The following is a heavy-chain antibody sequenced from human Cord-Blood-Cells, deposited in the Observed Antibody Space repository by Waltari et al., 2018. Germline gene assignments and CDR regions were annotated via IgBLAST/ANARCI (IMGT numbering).Heavy chain of an antibody. CDR1: GYSISSGYY. CDR2: IYHSGST. D-gene: IGHD6-6*01. V-gene: IGHV4-38-2*01. Sequence: QVQLQESGPGLVKPSETLSLTCAVSGYSISSGYYWGWIRQPPGKGLEWIGSIYHSGSTYYNPSLKRRVTISVDTSKNQFSLKLSSVTAADTAVYYCASIGTRHWYFDLWGRGTLVTVSS. J-gene: IGHJ2*01. CDR3: ASIGTRHWYFDL.